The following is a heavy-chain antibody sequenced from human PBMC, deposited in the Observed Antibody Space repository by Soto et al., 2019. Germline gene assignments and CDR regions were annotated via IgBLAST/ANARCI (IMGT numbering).Heavy chain of an antibody. CDR1: GYVYISYG. D-gene: IGHD3-10*01. V-gene: IGHV1-18*04. J-gene: IGHJ4*02. Sequence: QVQLVQSGPEVKKPGASVKVSCKTSGYVYISYGISWVRQAPGHVLEWGGWISAYTGKADYAQKFQGRVTMTTETSTSTAFLELRSLRSDDTAVYYCARDQRYYGSGSYYSDSWGQGTLVTVSS. CDR2: ISAYTGKA. CDR3: ARDQRYYGSGSYYSDS.